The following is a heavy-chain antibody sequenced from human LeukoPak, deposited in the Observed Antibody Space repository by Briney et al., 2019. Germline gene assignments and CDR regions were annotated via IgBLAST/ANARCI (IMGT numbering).Heavy chain of an antibody. Sequence: SETLSLTCAVYGGSFSGYYWSWIRQPPGKGLEWIGEINHSGSTNYNPSLKSRVTISVDTSKNQFALKLSSVTAADTAVYYCARVKDHYFDYWGQGTLVTVSS. J-gene: IGHJ4*02. V-gene: IGHV4-34*01. CDR2: INHSGST. CDR3: ARVKDHYFDY. CDR1: GGSFSGYY.